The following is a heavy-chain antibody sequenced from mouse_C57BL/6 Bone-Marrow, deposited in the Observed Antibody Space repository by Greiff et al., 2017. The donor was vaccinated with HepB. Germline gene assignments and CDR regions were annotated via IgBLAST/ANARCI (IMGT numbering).Heavy chain of an antibody. CDR1: GYTFTSYW. Sequence: QVQLQQPGAELVKPGASVKLSCKASGYTFTSYWMHWVKQRPGQGLEWIGMIHPNSGSTNYNEKFKSKATLTVDKSSSTAYMQLSSLTSEDSAVYYCARPPFVYYYAMDYGGQGTSVTVSS. V-gene: IGHV1-64*01. J-gene: IGHJ4*01. CDR3: ARPPFVYYYAMDY. CDR2: IHPNSGST.